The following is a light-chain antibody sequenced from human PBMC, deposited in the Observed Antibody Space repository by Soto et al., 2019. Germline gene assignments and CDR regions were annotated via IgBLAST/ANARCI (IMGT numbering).Light chain of an antibody. J-gene: IGKJ5*01. CDR3: QQRYNFPIT. V-gene: IGKV3-11*01. CDR1: QSISGY. Sequence: EIVLAQSPATLSLSPGVGATLSCRASQSISGYLGWYQQRPGQAPRLLIYAVSNRAAGIPARFSGSGSGTDFTLTISSLEPEDFSVYYCQQRYNFPITFGQGTRLEIK. CDR2: AVS.